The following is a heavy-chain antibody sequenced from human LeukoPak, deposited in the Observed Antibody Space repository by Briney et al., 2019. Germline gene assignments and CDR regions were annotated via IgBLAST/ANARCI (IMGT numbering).Heavy chain of an antibody. D-gene: IGHD2-2*01. CDR3: ARGTSSYPRYFDY. J-gene: IGHJ4*02. CDR1: GYTFTSYA. CDR2: INAGNGNT. V-gene: IGHV1-3*01. Sequence: GESLKISCKASGYTFTSYAMHWVRQAPGQRLEWMGWINAGNGNTKYSQKFQGRVTITRDTSASTAYMELSSLRSEDTAVYYCARGTSSYPRYFDYWGQGTLVTVSS.